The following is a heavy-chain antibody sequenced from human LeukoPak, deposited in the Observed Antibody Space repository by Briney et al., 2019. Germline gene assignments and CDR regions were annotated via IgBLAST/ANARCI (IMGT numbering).Heavy chain of an antibody. CDR1: GGSIINYY. D-gene: IGHD3-22*01. CDR2: IYITGSS. V-gene: IGHV4-4*07. CDR3: ARLKYYDSTGYSPGYYMDV. J-gene: IGHJ6*03. Sequence: SETLSLTCTVSGGSIINYYWSWIRQSAGTGLEWVGRIYITGSSNYNPSLQSRLSMSVDTSKNQFSLRLTSVSAADTAVYYCARLKYYDSTGYSPGYYMDVWGKGITVTVSS.